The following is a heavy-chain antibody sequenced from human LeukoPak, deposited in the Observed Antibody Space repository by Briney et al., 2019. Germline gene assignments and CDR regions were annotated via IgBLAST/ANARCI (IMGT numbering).Heavy chain of an antibody. CDR1: GGSISSSNW. D-gene: IGHD6-13*01. J-gene: IGHJ4*02. V-gene: IGHV4-4*02. Sequence: SETLSLTCAVSGGSISSSNWWSWVRQPPGKGLEWIGEIYHSGSTNYNSSLKSRVTISVDKSKNQFSLKLSSVTAADTAVYYCAYSSSWYVPFDYWGQGTLVTVSS. CDR3: AYSSSWYVPFDY. CDR2: IYHSGST.